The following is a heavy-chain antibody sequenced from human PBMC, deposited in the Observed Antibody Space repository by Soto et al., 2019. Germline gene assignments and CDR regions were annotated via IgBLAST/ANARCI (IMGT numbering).Heavy chain of an antibody. J-gene: IGHJ5*02. Sequence: SETLSLSCASSGCYISSYYWSWIRQPPGKGLEWIGYIYYSGSTNYNPSLKSRVTISVDTSKNQFSLKLSSVTAADTAVYYCARARNYDFWSGYFWFDPWGQGTLVTVSS. D-gene: IGHD3-3*01. CDR1: GCYISSYY. CDR3: ARARNYDFWSGYFWFDP. V-gene: IGHV4-59*01. CDR2: IYYSGST.